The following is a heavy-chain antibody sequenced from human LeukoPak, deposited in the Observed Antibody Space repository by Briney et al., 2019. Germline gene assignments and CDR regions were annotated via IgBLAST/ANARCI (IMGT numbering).Heavy chain of an antibody. J-gene: IGHJ6*02. Sequence: GGSLRLSCAASGFTFSSYEVNWVRQAPGKGLEWVSYISSSGRTTHYADSVKGRFTISRDNAKDSLYLQMNSLRAEDTAVYYCARVAAAGTTFYYGMDAWGQGTTVTVYS. V-gene: IGHV3-48*03. D-gene: IGHD6-13*01. CDR2: ISSSGRTT. CDR1: GFTFSSYE. CDR3: ARVAAAGTTFYYGMDA.